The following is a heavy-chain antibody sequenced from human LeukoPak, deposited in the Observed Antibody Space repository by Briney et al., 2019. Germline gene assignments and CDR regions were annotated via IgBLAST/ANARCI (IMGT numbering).Heavy chain of an antibody. J-gene: IGHJ4*02. Sequence: SETLSLTCTVSGGSISSSSYYWGWIRQPPGKGLEWIGSIYYSGSTYYNPSLKSRVTISVDTSKNQFSLKLSSVTAADTAVYSCARENIPSPRIRYSSDWNGRAFDYWGQGTLVTVSS. D-gene: IGHD6-25*01. V-gene: IGHV4-39*07. CDR1: GGSISSSSYY. CDR2: IYYSGST. CDR3: ARENIPSPRIRYSSDWNGRAFDY.